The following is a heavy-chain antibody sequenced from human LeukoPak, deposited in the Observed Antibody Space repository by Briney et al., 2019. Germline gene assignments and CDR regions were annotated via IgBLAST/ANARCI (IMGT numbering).Heavy chain of an antibody. J-gene: IGHJ4*02. V-gene: IGHV4-34*01. CDR1: GGSFSGYY. CDR2: INHSGST. Sequence: SETLSLTCAVYGGSFSGYYWSWIRQPPGKGLEWIGEINHSGSTNYNPSLKSRVTISVDTSKNQFSPKLSSVTAADTAVYYCARGSDYGDYVGYFDYWGQGTLVTVSS. CDR3: ARGSDYGDYVGYFDY. D-gene: IGHD4-17*01.